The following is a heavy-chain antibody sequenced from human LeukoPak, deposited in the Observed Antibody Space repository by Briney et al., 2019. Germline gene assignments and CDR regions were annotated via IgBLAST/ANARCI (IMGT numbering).Heavy chain of an antibody. CDR1: GFTFSSYA. D-gene: IGHD3-9*01. Sequence: GRSLRLSCAASGFTFSSYAMSWVRQAPGKGLEWLSASSGSGGSTYYADSVKGRFTISRDNSKNTLYLQMNSLRAEDTAVYYCAKAEYYDILTGYYDFDYWGQGTLVTVSS. J-gene: IGHJ4*02. V-gene: IGHV3-23*01. CDR2: SSGSGGST. CDR3: AKAEYYDILTGYYDFDY.